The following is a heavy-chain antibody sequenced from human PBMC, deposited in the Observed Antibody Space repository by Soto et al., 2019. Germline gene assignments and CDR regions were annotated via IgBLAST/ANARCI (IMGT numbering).Heavy chain of an antibody. D-gene: IGHD1-26*01. CDR3: AGRPEIHPR. V-gene: IGHV4-4*02. CDR1: GGSTSSSDW. CDR2: IHRAGVT. J-gene: IGHJ4*02. Sequence: QVHLQESGPGLVKPSETLSLTCAISGGSTSSSDWWTWVRQPPGEGLEWIGEIHRAGVTNYNSSLKSRLTISLVHSRNQFSLSLTSVTAADAAVYFCAGRPEIHPRWGQGILVPVSS.